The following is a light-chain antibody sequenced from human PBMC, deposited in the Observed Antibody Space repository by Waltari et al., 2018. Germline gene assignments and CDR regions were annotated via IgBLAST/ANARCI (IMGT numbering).Light chain of an antibody. CDR2: EAT. V-gene: IGLV2-23*01. J-gene: IGLJ2*01. CDR1: KNDIGTYNF. CDR3: CSYAGGSRVI. Sequence: QSALTQPASLSGSPGQSITISCAGTKNDIGTYNFVSWFQQFPGQAPNLIVSEATNRPSGVSYRFSGSKSGNTASLTISGLQAEDEADYYCCSYAGGSRVIFGGGTKLTVL.